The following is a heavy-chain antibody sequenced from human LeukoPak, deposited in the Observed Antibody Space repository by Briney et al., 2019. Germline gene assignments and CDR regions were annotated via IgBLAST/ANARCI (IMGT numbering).Heavy chain of an antibody. CDR2: INHSGST. D-gene: IGHD3-3*01. CDR1: GGSFSGYY. Sequence: SETLSLTCAVYGGSFSGYYWSWIRQPPGKGLEWIGEINHSGSTNYNPSLKSRVTISVDTSKNQSSLKLSSVTAADTAVYYCARYFWSGYSYRNWFDPWGQGTLVTVSS. CDR3: ARYFWSGYSYRNWFDP. V-gene: IGHV4-34*01. J-gene: IGHJ5*02.